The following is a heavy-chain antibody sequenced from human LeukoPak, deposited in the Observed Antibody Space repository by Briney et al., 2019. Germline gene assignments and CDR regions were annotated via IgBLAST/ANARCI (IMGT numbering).Heavy chain of an antibody. Sequence: SMKVSCKASGYTFTSYGISWVRQAPGQGLEWMGGIIPIFGTANYAQKFQGRVTITADEPTSTAYMELSSLRSEDTAVYYCARGGTAMVAYWYFDLWGRGTLVTVSS. CDR2: IIPIFGTA. V-gene: IGHV1-69*13. CDR3: ARGGTAMVAYWYFDL. J-gene: IGHJ2*01. CDR1: GYTFTSYG. D-gene: IGHD5-18*01.